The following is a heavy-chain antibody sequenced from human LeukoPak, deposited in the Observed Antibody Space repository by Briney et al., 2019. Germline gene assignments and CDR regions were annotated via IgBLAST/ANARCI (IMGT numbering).Heavy chain of an antibody. CDR3: AADIVVVTATRDLDAFDI. Sequence: SVKVSCKASGFTFTSSAMQWVRQARGQRLEWIGWIVVGSGNTNYAQKFQERVTITTDMSTSTAYMELSSLRSEDTAVYYCAADIVVVTATRDLDAFDIWGQGTMVTVSS. V-gene: IGHV1-58*02. J-gene: IGHJ3*02. CDR1: GFTFTSSA. D-gene: IGHD2-21*02. CDR2: IVVGSGNT.